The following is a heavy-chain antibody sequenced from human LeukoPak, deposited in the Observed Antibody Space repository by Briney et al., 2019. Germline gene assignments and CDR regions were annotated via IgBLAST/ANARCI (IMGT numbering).Heavy chain of an antibody. CDR1: GGSFSGYY. CDR3: AREKPGAVAGMNDY. V-gene: IGHV4-34*01. J-gene: IGHJ4*02. Sequence: KPSETLSLTCAVYGGSFSGYYWSWIRQPPGKGLEWIGEINHSGSTNYNPSLKSRVTMSVDTSKNQFSLELSSVTAADTAVYYCAREKPGAVAGMNDYWGQGTLVTVSS. CDR2: INHSGST. D-gene: IGHD6-19*01.